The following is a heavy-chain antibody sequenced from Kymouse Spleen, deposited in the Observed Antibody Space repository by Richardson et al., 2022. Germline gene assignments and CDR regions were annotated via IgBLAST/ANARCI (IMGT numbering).Heavy chain of an antibody. CDR1: GGSISSSSYY. CDR3: ARQDYGSGSYYIYYYYYGMDV. D-gene: IGHD3-10*01. J-gene: IGHJ6*02. CDR2: IYYSGST. Sequence: QLQLQESGPGLVKPSETLSLTCTVSGGSISSSSYYWGWIRQPPGKGLEWIGSIYYSGSTYYNPSLKSRVTISVDTSKNQFSLKLSSVTAADTAVYYCARQDYGSGSYYIYYYYYGMDVWGQGTTVTVSS. V-gene: IGHV4-39*01.